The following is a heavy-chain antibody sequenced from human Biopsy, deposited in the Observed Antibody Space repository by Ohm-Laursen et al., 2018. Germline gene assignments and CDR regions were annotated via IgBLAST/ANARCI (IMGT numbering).Heavy chain of an antibody. V-gene: IGHV4-4*07. J-gene: IGHJ5*02. CDR1: GGYISHYY. Sequence: SETLSLTCIVSGGYISHYYWTWIRQPAGQGLEWIGRIYITGETDYNPSLKSRVTMSVDSSKKQFSLKLKSVTAADTAIYYCARAPPLIRGVVESWFDPWGQRILVTVSS. CDR2: IYITGET. CDR3: ARAPPLIRGVVESWFDP. D-gene: IGHD3-10*01.